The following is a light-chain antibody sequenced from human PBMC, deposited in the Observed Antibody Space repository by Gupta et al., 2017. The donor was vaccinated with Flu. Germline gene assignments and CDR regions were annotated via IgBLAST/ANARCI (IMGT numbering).Light chain of an antibody. V-gene: IGKV1-5*03. CDR1: QSISSW. CDR2: KAS. CDR3: QQYNSYPS. J-gene: IGKJ1*01. Sequence: GGRVTITCRASQSISSWLAWYQQKPGKAPNLLIYKASSLESGVPSRFSGSGSGTEFTLTISSLQPDDFATYYCQQYNSYPSFGQGTKVEIK.